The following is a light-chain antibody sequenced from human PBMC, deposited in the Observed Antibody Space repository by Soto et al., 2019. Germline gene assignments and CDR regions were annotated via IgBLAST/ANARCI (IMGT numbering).Light chain of an antibody. J-gene: IGKJ4*01. V-gene: IGKV3-11*01. CDR1: QTVSTY. CDR2: DTS. CDR3: QQRSDWPLT. Sequence: ETVLTQSPATLSLSPGDRATLSCRASQTVSTYLAWYQHKPGQPPRLLISDTSNRATGIPARFSGSGSGTDFTLTISRLEPEDFATYYCQQRSDWPLTFGGGTKVEIK.